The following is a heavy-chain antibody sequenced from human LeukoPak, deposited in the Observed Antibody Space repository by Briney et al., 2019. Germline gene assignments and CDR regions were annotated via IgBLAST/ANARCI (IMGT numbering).Heavy chain of an antibody. CDR3: AKEKTDSSGWYFDY. D-gene: IGHD6-19*01. CDR2: ISGSGGST. Sequence: PGGSLRLSCAASGFTFSSYAMSWVRQAPGRRLEWVSAISGSGGSTYYADSVKGRFTISRDNSKNTLYLQMNSLRAEDTAVYYCAKEKTDSSGWYFDYWGQGTLVTVSS. J-gene: IGHJ4*02. CDR1: GFTFSSYA. V-gene: IGHV3-23*01.